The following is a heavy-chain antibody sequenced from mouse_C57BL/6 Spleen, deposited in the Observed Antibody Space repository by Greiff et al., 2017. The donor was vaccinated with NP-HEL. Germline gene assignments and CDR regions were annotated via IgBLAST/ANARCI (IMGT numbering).Heavy chain of an antibody. Sequence: EVKVVESGGDLVKPGGSLKLSCAASGFTFSSYGMSWVRQTPDKRLEWVATISSGGSYTYYPDSVKGRFTISRDNAKNTLYLQMSSLKSEDTAMYYCARRGTTVVAEFAYWGQGTTLTVSS. D-gene: IGHD1-1*01. CDR2: ISSGGSYT. CDR1: GFTFSSYG. V-gene: IGHV5-6*01. CDR3: ARRGTTVVAEFAY. J-gene: IGHJ2*01.